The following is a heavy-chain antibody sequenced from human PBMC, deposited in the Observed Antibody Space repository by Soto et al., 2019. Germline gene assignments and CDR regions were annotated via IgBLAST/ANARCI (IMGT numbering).Heavy chain of an antibody. CDR2: INPSGGST. CDR1: GYTFTSYY. CDR3: ATLGYCSSTSCHPESKYYYYYYYMDV. D-gene: IGHD2-2*01. Sequence: GASVKVSCKASGYTFTSYYMHWVRQAPGQGLEWMGIINPSGGSTSYAQKFQGRVTMTEDTSTDTAYMELSSLRSEDTAVYYCATLGYCSSTSCHPESKYYYYYYYMDVWGKGTTVTVSS. V-gene: IGHV1-46*01. J-gene: IGHJ6*03.